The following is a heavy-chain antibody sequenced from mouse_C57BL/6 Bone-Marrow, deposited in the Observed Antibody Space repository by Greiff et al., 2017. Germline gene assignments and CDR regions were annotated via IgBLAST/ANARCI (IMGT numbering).Heavy chain of an antibody. V-gene: IGHV1-64*01. CDR3: AKSRVLLCDY. J-gene: IGHJ2*01. CDR1: GYTFTSYW. D-gene: IGHD2-1*01. Sequence: QVQLQQPGAELVKPGASVKLSCKASGYTFTSYWMHWVKQRPGQGLEWIGMIHPTSGSTNYNEKFKSKATLTVDKSSSTAHMQLSSLTSEDSAVYYCAKSRVLLCDYWGQGTTLTVSS. CDR2: IHPTSGST.